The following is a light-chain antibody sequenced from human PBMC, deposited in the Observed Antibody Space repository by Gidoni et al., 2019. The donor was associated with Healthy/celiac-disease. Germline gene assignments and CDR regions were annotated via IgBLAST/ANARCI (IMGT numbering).Light chain of an antibody. CDR2: AAS. J-gene: IGKJ4*01. CDR1: QSISSY. CDR3: QKSYSTPIT. V-gene: IGKV1-39*01. Sequence: DIQMTKSPSSLSASVGDRVTITCRASQSISSYLNWYQQKPGKAPKLLIYAASSLQSGVPSRFSGSGAGTDVSITISSLQPEDVATYYCQKSYSTPITFGGGTKVEIK.